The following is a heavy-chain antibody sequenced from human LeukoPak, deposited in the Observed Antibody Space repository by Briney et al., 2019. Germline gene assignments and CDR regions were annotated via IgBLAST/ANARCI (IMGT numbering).Heavy chain of an antibody. CDR2: ISYSGTT. CDR1: GGSISSYY. D-gene: IGHD1-1*01. Sequence: SETLSLTCTVSGGSISSYYWSWMRQSPGKGLEWIGYISYSGTTNYKSSLKSRVTISVDTSKNQFSLKLSSVTAADTAMYYCARTTWDYYYMDVWGKGTTVTVSS. CDR3: ARTTWDYYYMDV. J-gene: IGHJ6*03. V-gene: IGHV4-59*01.